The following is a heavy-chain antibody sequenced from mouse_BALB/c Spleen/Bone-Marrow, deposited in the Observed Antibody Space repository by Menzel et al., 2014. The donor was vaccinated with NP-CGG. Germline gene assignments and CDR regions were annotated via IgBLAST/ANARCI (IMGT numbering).Heavy chain of an antibody. V-gene: IGHV1-4*02. D-gene: IGHD1-2*01. CDR2: INPSSGYT. CDR1: GYTFTSYT. Sequence: VQLQQSAVELARPGASVKMSCKASGYTFTSYTMHWVKQRPGQGLEWIGYINPSSGYTEYNQKFKDKTTLTADKSSSTAYMQLSSLTSEDSAVYYCARWYYGYVGFAYWGQGTLVTVSA. CDR3: ARWYYGYVGFAY. J-gene: IGHJ3*01.